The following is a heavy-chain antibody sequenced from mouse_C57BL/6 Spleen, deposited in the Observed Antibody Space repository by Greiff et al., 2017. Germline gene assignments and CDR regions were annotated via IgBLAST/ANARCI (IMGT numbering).Heavy chain of an antibody. Sequence: QVQLKQSGPELVKPGASVKISCKASGYAFSSSWMNWVRQRPGKGLEWIGRIYPGDGDTNYNGKFKGKATLTADKASSTAYMQHSSLTSEDSAVYFCAKTGIAMDYWGQGTSVTVSS. J-gene: IGHJ4*01. V-gene: IGHV1-82*01. D-gene: IGHD4-1*01. CDR3: AKTGIAMDY. CDR1: GYAFSSSW. CDR2: IYPGDGDT.